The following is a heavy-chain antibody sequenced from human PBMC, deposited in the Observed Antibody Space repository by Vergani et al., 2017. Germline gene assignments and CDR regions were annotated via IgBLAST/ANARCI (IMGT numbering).Heavy chain of an antibody. CDR1: GFTFDDYA. V-gene: IGHV3-23*04. Sequence: EVQLVESGGGLVQPGRSLRLSCAASGFTFDDYAMTWVRQAPGKGLEWVSIISDNGGTTYYADSVKGRFTISRDNSKDTLYLQMNSLRAEDTAVYYCVRDVRVSRTWGQGTLVAVSS. J-gene: IGHJ3*01. CDR3: VRDVRVSRT. CDR2: ISDNGGTT.